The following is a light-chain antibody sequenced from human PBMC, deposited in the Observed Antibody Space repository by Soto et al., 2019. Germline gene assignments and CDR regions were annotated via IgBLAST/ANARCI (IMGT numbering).Light chain of an antibody. J-gene: IGLJ2*01. CDR1: SSNIGAGYD. CDR3: LSFDSSLSVV. CDR2: GNT. V-gene: IGLV1-40*01. Sequence: VVTQPPSVSGAPGQRVTISCTGSSSNIGAGYDVHWYQQLPGRAPKLLIYGNTNRPSGVPDRFSGSKSGTSASLAITGLQAEDDADYYCLSFDSSLSVVFGGGTKLTVL.